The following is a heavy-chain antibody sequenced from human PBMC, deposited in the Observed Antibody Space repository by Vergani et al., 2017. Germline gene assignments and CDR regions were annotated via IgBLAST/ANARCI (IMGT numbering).Heavy chain of an antibody. Sequence: QVQLVESGGGVVQPGRSLRLSCAASGFTFSSYGLHWVRPAPGKGLEWVAVISYDGSNKYYADSVKGRFTISRDNSKNTLYLQMNSLRAEDTAVYYCAKDGSYDSSGYPGYWGQGTLVTVSS. CDR3: AKDGSYDSSGYPGY. J-gene: IGHJ4*02. CDR1: GFTFSSYG. V-gene: IGHV3-30*18. D-gene: IGHD3-22*01. CDR2: ISYDGSNK.